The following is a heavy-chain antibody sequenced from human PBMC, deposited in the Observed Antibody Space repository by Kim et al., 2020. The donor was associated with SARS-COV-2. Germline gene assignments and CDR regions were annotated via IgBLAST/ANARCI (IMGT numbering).Heavy chain of an antibody. V-gene: IGHV1-18*01. J-gene: IGHJ3*02. D-gene: IGHD4-17*01. CDR3: AGNYGDLDAFDI. Sequence: THAQKLPGRVTMTTDTSTSTAYMELRSLRSDDTAVYYCAGNYGDLDAFDIWGQGTMVTVSS.